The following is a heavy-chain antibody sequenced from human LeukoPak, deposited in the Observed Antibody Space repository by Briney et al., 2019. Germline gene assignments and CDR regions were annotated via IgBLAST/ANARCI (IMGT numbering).Heavy chain of an antibody. J-gene: IGHJ3*02. D-gene: IGHD3-9*01. Sequence: ASVKVSCKASGYTFTSYGISWVRQAPGQGLEWMGWISAYNGNTNYAQKLQGRVTMTTDTSTSTAYMELRSLRSDDTAVYYCARELLRCFDWLVNDAFDIWGQGTMVTVSS. CDR2: ISAYNGNT. CDR1: GYTFTSYG. CDR3: ARELLRCFDWLVNDAFDI. V-gene: IGHV1-18*01.